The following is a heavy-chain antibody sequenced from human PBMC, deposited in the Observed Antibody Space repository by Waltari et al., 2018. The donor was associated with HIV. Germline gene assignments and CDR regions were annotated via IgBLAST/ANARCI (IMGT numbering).Heavy chain of an antibody. V-gene: IGHV4-4*02. D-gene: IGHD4-17*01. Sequence: QVQLQESGPGLVKPSETLSLTCAVYGGSISSYNWWTWVRQAPGKGLEWIGEMFHSGSTNYNPSLNSRVTISIDKSKNQFYLRLTSVTAADTAVYYCVKVMTGDYRSSWFDPWGQGTLVTVSS. CDR1: GGSISSYNW. CDR3: VKVMTGDYRSSWFDP. CDR2: MFHSGST. J-gene: IGHJ5*02.